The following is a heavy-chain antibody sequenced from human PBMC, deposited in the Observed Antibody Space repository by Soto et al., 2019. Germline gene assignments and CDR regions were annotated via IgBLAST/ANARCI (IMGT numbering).Heavy chain of an antibody. CDR3: EKNRGVQYYFDY. J-gene: IGHJ4*02. CDR2: ISGSGDYT. Sequence: EVQLLESGVGLVQPGGSLRLSCAASGFTFDSSAMNWVRQAPGKGLEWVSTISGSGDYTYYTDSVQGRFTISRDNSKNMMYLQMNSLRAEDTAVYDCEKNRGVQYYFDYWGQGTLVTVSS. D-gene: IGHD3-10*01. CDR1: GFTFDSSA. V-gene: IGHV3-23*01.